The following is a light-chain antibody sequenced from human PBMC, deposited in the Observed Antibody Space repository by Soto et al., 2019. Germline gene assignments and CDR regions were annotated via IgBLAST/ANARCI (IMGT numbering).Light chain of an antibody. CDR3: SSYTSSSTGGV. Sequence: QSVLTQPASVSGSPGQSITISCTGTSSDVGGYNYVSWYQQHPGKAPKLMIYDVSNRPSGVSNRFSGSKSGNTASLTISGLQAEDEADYYCSSYTSSSTGGVFGGGTKVTVL. CDR1: SSDVGGYNY. CDR2: DVS. J-gene: IGLJ2*01. V-gene: IGLV2-14*01.